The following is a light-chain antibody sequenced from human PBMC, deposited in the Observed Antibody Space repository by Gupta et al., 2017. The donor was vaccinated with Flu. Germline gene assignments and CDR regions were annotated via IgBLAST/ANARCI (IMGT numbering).Light chain of an antibody. Sequence: ALTQPASVSGSPGQSTTISCTGTSRNVGDYKNVPWYQQHPAKAPNLMIYDVSYRPSGVSTRFSGSKSGNTASLTISGLQAEDEADYYCSSYTSINTLQVIFGGGTRLTVL. CDR3: SSYTSINTLQVI. J-gene: IGLJ2*01. CDR1: SRNVGDYKN. V-gene: IGLV2-14*03. CDR2: DVS.